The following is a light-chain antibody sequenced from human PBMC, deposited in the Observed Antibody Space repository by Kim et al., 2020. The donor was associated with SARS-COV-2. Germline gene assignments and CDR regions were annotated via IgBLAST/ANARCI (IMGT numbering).Light chain of an antibody. V-gene: IGKV3-11*01. CDR2: DAS. CDR3: QQRNEWPRT. CDR1: QNIRNE. Sequence: IILTQSPGTLSLSPGQRATLSCRASQNIRNELAWYQHKPGQAPRLLISDASNRATGIPARFSGSGFGTEFTLTVSSLQPEDSADYYCQQRNEWPRTFGQGTKVDI. J-gene: IGKJ1*01.